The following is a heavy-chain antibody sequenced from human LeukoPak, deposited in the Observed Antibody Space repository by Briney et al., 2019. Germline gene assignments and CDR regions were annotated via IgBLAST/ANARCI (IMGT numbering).Heavy chain of an antibody. Sequence: TGRSLRLSCAASGFTFSNYGMHWVRQAPGKGLEWVTVISYDGSYKYYADSVKGRFTISRDNSKNTLYLQMNSLRAEDTAVCYCAKEKVVVVPAAILDYWGQGTLVTVSS. CDR2: ISYDGSYK. CDR1: GFTFSNYG. J-gene: IGHJ4*02. V-gene: IGHV3-30*18. CDR3: AKEKVVVVPAAILDY. D-gene: IGHD2-2*01.